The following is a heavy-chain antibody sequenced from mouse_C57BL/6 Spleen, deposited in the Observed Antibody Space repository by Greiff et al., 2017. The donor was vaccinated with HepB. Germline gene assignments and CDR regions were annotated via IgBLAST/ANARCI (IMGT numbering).Heavy chain of an antibody. CDR1: GYTFTSYW. J-gene: IGHJ3*01. V-gene: IGHV1-50*01. Sequence: QVQLQQPGAELVKPGASVKLSCKASGYTFTSYWMQWVKQRPGQGLEWIGEIDPSDSYTNYNQKFKGKATLTVDTSSSTAYMQLSSLTSEDSAVYYCARGGYDYDAWFAYWGQGTLVTVSA. D-gene: IGHD2-4*01. CDR2: IDPSDSYT. CDR3: ARGGYDYDAWFAY.